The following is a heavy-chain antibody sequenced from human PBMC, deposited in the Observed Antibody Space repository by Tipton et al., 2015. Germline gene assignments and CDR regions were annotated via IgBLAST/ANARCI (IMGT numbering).Heavy chain of an antibody. Sequence: SLRLSCAASGFTFGYYAMAWVRQAPGQGLEWVSTINGGATNTFYADSVKGRFTISRDNSKSTMHLQMNSLRVDDTAIYFCAKVTGGNFPSFQYWGQGTLVTVSS. CDR3: AKVTGGNFPSFQY. J-gene: IGHJ4*02. V-gene: IGHV3-23*01. CDR1: GFTFGYYA. D-gene: IGHD4-23*01. CDR2: INGGATNT.